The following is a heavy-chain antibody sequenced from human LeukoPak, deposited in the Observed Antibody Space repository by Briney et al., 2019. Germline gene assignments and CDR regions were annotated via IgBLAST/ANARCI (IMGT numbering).Heavy chain of an antibody. J-gene: IGHJ4*02. CDR1: GGSISSSSYY. Sequence: SETLSLTCTVSGGSISSSSYYWGWIRQPPGKGLEWIGEINHSGSTNYNPSLKSRVTISVDTSKNQFSLKLSSVTAADTAVYYCARGGQHDFWSGYYIGFFDYWGQGTLVTVSS. V-gene: IGHV4-39*07. CDR2: INHSGST. D-gene: IGHD3-3*01. CDR3: ARGGQHDFWSGYYIGFFDY.